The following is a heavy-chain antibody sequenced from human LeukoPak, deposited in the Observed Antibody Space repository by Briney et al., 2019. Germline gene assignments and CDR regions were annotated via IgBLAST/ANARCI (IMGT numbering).Heavy chain of an antibody. CDR2: IIPIFGTA. CDR3: ARERRVLRYFDWLLHLDY. Sequence: SVKVSCKATVGTFSSYAISWVRQAPGQGLEWMGVIIPIFGTANNAQKFQGRVTITADKSTSTAYMELSSLRSEDTAVYYCARERRVLRYFDWLLHLDYWGQGTLVTVSS. V-gene: IGHV1-69*06. D-gene: IGHD3-9*01. J-gene: IGHJ4*02. CDR1: VGTFSSYA.